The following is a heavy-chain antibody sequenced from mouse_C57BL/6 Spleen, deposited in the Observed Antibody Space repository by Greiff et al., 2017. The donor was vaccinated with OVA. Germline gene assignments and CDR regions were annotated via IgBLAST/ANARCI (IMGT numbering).Heavy chain of an antibody. CDR3: AREGGDGSSSFAY. V-gene: IGHV1-54*01. Sequence: QVQLQQSGAELVRPGTSVKVSCKASGYAFTNYLIEWVKQRPGQGLEWIGVINPGSGGTNYNEKFKGKATLTADKSSSTAYMQLSSLTSEDSAVYFCAREGGDGSSSFAYGGQGTLVTVSA. D-gene: IGHD1-1*01. J-gene: IGHJ3*01. CDR2: INPGSGGT. CDR1: GYAFTNYL.